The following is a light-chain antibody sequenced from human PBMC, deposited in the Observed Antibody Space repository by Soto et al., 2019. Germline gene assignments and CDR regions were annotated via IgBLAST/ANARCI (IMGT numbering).Light chain of an antibody. CDR1: QSIGKW. Sequence: DIQMTQSPSMLSASVGDRVTVTCRASQSIGKWLAWYQQKPGKAPKLLMYKASLLQSGIPSRFSGSGSGTEFTLTISSLQSDDVASYYCQQYSKYPLTFGQGTKV. CDR3: QQYSKYPLT. J-gene: IGKJ1*01. V-gene: IGKV1-5*03. CDR2: KAS.